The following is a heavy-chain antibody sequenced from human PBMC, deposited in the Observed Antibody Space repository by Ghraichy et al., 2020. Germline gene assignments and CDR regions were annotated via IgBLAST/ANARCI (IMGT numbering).Heavy chain of an antibody. CDR3: ARLQDHAWCNL. J-gene: IGHJ4*02. V-gene: IGHV4-59*08. CDR2: IYYSGRT. CDR1: GGSISGYY. Sequence: SETLSLTCTVSGGSISGYYWSWIRQPPGKGLEWIGYIYYSGRTNYNPSLRSRLTISVDTSKTQFSLKLSSVTAADTAIYYCARLQDHAWCNLWGQGTLVTVSS. D-gene: IGHD2-8*01.